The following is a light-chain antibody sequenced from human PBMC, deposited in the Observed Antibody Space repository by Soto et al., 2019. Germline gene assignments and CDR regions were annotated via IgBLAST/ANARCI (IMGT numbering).Light chain of an antibody. CDR1: QRVSNNY. J-gene: IGKJ1*01. CDR3: KRYGSSGT. CDR2: GAS. Sequence: EIVLTQSPGTLSLSPGERATLSCRASQRVSNNYLAWYQQKPGQAHRLLIYGASNRATGIPDRFSGSGSGTDFTLTIRRLEPEDFAVYYCKRYGSSGTFGQGTKVEIK. V-gene: IGKV3-20*01.